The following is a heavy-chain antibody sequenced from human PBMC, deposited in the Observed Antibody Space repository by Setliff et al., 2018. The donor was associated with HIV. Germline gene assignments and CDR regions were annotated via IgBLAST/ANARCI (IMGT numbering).Heavy chain of an antibody. J-gene: IGHJ6*02. CDR3: ARIFGDQGYYYGMDV. CDR2: IYYSGST. CDR1: GGSFSGYC. V-gene: IGHV4-59*01. Sequence: LSLTCAVYGGSFSGYCWSWIRQPPGKGLEWIGYIYYSGSTNYNPSLKSRVTISVDTSKNQFSLKLSSVIAADTAVYYCARIFGDQGYYYGMDVWGQGTTVTVSS. D-gene: IGHD3-3*01.